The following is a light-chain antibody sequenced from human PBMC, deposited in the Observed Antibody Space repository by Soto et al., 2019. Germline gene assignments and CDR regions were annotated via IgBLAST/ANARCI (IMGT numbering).Light chain of an antibody. Sequence: QSALTQPPSASGSPGQAVTISCTGTSRDIGGYDFVSWYQVRPGEAPQLIIYNVNGRPSGVPRRFSGSKSGNTASLTVSGLQAVDEVDYYCSSYSDTNISVFGTGTKVTVL. CDR2: NVN. CDR1: SRDIGGYDF. V-gene: IGLV2-8*01. CDR3: SSYSDTNISV. J-gene: IGLJ1*01.